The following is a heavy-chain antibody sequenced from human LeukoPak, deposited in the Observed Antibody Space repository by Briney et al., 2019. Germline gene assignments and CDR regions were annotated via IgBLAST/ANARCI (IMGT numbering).Heavy chain of an antibody. CDR1: GFIFSSYE. V-gene: IGHV3-48*03. Sequence: GGSLRLSCAASGFIFSSYEMNWVRQAPGKGLEWVSYISSSGNTIQYADSVKGRFTISRDNAKNSLYLQMNSLRAEDTAVYYCARIFSGGPTGHSFDIWGQGTMVTVSS. D-gene: IGHD2-15*01. CDR3: ARIFSGGPTGHSFDI. CDR2: ISSSGNTI. J-gene: IGHJ3*02.